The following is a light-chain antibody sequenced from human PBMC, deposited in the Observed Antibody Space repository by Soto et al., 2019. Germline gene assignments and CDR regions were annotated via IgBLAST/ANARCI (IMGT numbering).Light chain of an antibody. CDR3: QVWDSNTFVV. CDR1: KLGDKY. CDR2: QDS. V-gene: IGLV3-1*01. J-gene: IGLJ2*01. Sequence: SYELTQPPSVSVTPGQTASITCSGAKLGDKYACWYQQKPGQSPVLVIYQDSKGPSGIPEQFSCSNPGNTATLTISGIPAINKANYYCQVWDSNTFVVIVEETELTIL.